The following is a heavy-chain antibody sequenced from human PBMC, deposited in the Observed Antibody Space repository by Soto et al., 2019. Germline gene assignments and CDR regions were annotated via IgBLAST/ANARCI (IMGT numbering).Heavy chain of an antibody. J-gene: IGHJ4*02. CDR1: GYTFTSYG. D-gene: IGHD3-10*01. V-gene: IGHV1-18*01. Sequence: ASVKVSCKASGYTFTSYGISWVRQAPGQGLEWMGGISAYNGNTNYAQKLQGSVTMTTDTSTSTAYMELRSLRSDDTAVYYCAGDVRGSYYYGTGSYNRPAYYFDYWGQGTMVTVSS. CDR2: ISAYNGNT. CDR3: AGDVRGSYYYGTGSYNRPAYYFDY.